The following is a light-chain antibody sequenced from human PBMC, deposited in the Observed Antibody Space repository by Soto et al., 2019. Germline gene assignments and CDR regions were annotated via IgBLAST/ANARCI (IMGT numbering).Light chain of an antibody. Sequence: DIVMTHAPDSLAVSLGERTTINFKASQSVLYSSNNKTYLDWYQQKPGQPPKLIIYWASTRESGVPDRFSGSGSGTDFTLTISSLQAEDVAVYYCQQYYSTPRTFGQGTKVDIK. CDR1: QSVLYSSNNKTY. CDR3: QQYYSTPRT. J-gene: IGKJ1*01. V-gene: IGKV4-1*01. CDR2: WAS.